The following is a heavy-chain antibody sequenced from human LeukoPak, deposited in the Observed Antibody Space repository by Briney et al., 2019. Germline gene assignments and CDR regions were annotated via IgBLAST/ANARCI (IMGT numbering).Heavy chain of an antibody. D-gene: IGHD3-10*01. CDR2: IKQDGSEK. V-gene: IGHV3-7*01. J-gene: IGHJ4*02. CDR1: GFTFSSYW. CDR3: ARDSPYGSGSYSGY. Sequence: GGSLRLSCAASGFTFSSYWMSWVRQAPGKGLEWVANIKQDGSEKYYVDSVKGRFTISRDNAKNSLYLEMNSLRAEDTAVYYCARDSPYGSGSYSGYWGQGTLVTVSS.